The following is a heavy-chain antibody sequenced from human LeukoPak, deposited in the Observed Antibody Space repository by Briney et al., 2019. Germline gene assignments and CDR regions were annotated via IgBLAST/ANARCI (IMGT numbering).Heavy chain of an antibody. CDR3: AKVGGQRIQLWPRDY. CDR1: GYTFTSYY. Sequence: ASVKVSCKASGYTFTSYYMHWVRQAPGQGLEWMGIINPSGGSTSYAQKFQGRVTMTRDMSTSTVYMELNSLRAEDTAVYYCAKVGGQRIQLWPRDYWGQGTLVTVSS. V-gene: IGHV1-46*01. J-gene: IGHJ4*02. D-gene: IGHD5-18*01. CDR2: INPSGGST.